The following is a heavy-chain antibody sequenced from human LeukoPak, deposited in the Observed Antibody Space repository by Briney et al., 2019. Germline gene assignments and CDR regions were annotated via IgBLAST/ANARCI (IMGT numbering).Heavy chain of an antibody. CDR1: GFTFDDYA. CDR2: ISWNGGNI. CDR3: AKAGRNLGPMRTVGFDY. V-gene: IGHV3-9*01. D-gene: IGHD4-23*01. J-gene: IGHJ4*02. Sequence: GGSLRLSCAASGFTFDDYAIHWVRQAPGKGLEWVSGISWNGGNIDYADSVKGRFTISRDNAKKSLYLQMDSLRVEDTAFYYCAKAGRNLGPMRTVGFDYWAREPWSPSPQ.